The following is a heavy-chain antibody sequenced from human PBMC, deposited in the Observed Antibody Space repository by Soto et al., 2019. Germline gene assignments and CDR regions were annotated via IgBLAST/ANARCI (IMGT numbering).Heavy chain of an antibody. CDR1: GYTFSGYY. CDR2: INPNSGGT. CDR3: ARSLTEGYCTITGCYTRPLYGMDV. V-gene: IGHV1-2*02. Sequence: ASVKVSCKASGYTFSGYYIHWLRQAPGQGVEGMGWINPNSGGTNYAQKFQGRVTVTRDTPTSTAYMELSRLTSGDTAVYYCARSLTEGYCTITGCYTRPLYGMDVWGQGTTVTVSS. J-gene: IGHJ6*02. D-gene: IGHD2-2*02.